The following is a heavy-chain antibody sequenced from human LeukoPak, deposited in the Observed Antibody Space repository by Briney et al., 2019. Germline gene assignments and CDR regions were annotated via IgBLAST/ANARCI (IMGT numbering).Heavy chain of an antibody. V-gene: IGHV3-21*01. CDR3: ARDGVLLWFGELSTDYFDY. CDR2: ISSSSSYI. D-gene: IGHD3-10*01. CDR1: GFTFSSYS. Sequence: GGSLRLSCVASGFTFSSYSMNWVRQAPGKGLEWVSSISSSSSYIYYADSVKGRFTISRDNAKNSLYLQMNSLRAEDTAVYYCARDGVLLWFGELSTDYFDYWGQGTLVTVSS. J-gene: IGHJ4*02.